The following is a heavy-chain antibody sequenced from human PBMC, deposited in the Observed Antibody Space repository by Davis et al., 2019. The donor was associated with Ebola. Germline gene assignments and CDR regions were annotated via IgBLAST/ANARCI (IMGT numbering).Heavy chain of an antibody. CDR1: GFTFSGSA. CDR3: TGTTVTSDY. Sequence: GESLKTSCAASGFTFSGSAMHWVRQASGKGLEWVGRIRSKANSYATAYAASVKGRFTISRDDSKNTAYLQMNSLKTEDTAVYYCTGTTVTSDYWGQGTLVTVSS. CDR2: IRSKANSYAT. J-gene: IGHJ4*02. D-gene: IGHD4-17*01. V-gene: IGHV3-73*01.